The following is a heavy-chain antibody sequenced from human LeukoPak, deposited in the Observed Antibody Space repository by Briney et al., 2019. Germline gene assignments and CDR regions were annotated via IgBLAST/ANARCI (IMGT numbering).Heavy chain of an antibody. Sequence: PSETLSLTCTVSGGSISSYYWSWIRQPAGKGLEWIGRIYTSGSTNYNPSLKSRVTMSVDTSKNQFSLKLSSVTAADTAVYYCALVHFYCSSTSCYYWFDHWGQGTLVTVSS. CDR2: IYTSGST. CDR1: GGSISSYY. CDR3: ALVHFYCSSTSCYYWFDH. D-gene: IGHD2-2*01. J-gene: IGHJ5*02. V-gene: IGHV4-4*07.